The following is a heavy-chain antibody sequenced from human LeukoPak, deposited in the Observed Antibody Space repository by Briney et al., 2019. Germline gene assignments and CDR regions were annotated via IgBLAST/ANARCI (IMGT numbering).Heavy chain of an antibody. CDR1: GYTFTNYY. CDR2: INPSGGST. Sequence: GASVKVSCKASGYTFTNYYIHWVRQAPGQGLEWMGIINPSGGSTNYAQKFQGRVTMTRDMSTNTFYMELSSLRFEDTAVYYCARDVSHSGSRDAWWFDPWGQGTLVTVSS. CDR3: ARDVSHSGSRDAWWFDP. J-gene: IGHJ5*02. D-gene: IGHD6-13*01. V-gene: IGHV1-46*01.